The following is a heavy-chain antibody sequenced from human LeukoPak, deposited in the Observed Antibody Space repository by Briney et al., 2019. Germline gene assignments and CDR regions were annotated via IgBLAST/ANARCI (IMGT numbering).Heavy chain of an antibody. CDR3: ARPYKGAVGDY. CDR2: ISAYNGHT. V-gene: IGHV1-18*01. CDR1: GYPFTSYG. D-gene: IGHD1-26*01. Sequence: ASVTVSCKASGYPFTSYGISWVRQAPGQGLEWMGWISAYNGHTNYAQMLQGRVTMTTDTSTTTAYMELRNLRSDDTAIHYCARPYKGAVGDYWGQGTLVTVSS. J-gene: IGHJ4*02.